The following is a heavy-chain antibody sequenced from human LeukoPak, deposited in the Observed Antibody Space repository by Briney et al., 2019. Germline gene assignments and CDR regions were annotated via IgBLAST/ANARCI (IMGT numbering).Heavy chain of an antibody. D-gene: IGHD2-2*01. CDR1: GGSFSGYY. Sequence: SETLSLTCAVYGGSFSGYYWSWIRQPPGKGLEWIGEINHSGSTNYNPSLKSRVTISVDTSKNQFSLKLSSVTAADTAVYYCARALRYCSSTSCYWSSSRGWFDPWGQGTLVTVSS. CDR2: INHSGST. V-gene: IGHV4-34*01. CDR3: ARALRYCSSTSCYWSSSRGWFDP. J-gene: IGHJ5*02.